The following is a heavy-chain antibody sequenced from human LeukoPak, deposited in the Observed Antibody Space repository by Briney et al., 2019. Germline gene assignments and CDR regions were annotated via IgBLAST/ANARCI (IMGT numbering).Heavy chain of an antibody. Sequence: GGSLRLSCAASGFTFSSYSMNWVRQAPGKGLEWVSYISSSSSTIYYADSVKGRFTISRDNAKNSLYLQMNSLRAEDTAVYYCAFVNTAMVRPVDYWGQGTLVTVSS. V-gene: IGHV3-48*04. D-gene: IGHD5-18*01. CDR1: GFTFSSYS. CDR3: AFVNTAMVRPVDY. J-gene: IGHJ4*02. CDR2: ISSSSSTI.